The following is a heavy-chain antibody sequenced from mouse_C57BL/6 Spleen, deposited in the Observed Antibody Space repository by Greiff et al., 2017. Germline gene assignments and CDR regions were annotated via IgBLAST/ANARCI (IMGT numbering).Heavy chain of an antibody. CDR2: INPYNGGT. D-gene: IGHD2-3*01. Sequence: EVQLQQSGPVLVKPGASVKMSCKASGYTFTDYYMNWVKQSHGKSLEWIGVINPYNGGTSYNQKFKGKATLTVDKSSSTAYMELNSLTSEDSAVYYCARERLDDPYYFDYWGQGITLTVSS. V-gene: IGHV1-19*01. J-gene: IGHJ2*01. CDR1: GYTFTDYY. CDR3: ARERLDDPYYFDY.